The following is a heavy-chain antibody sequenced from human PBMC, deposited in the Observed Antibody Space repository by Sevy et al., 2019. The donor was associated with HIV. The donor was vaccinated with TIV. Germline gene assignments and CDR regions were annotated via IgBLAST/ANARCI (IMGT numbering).Heavy chain of an antibody. Sequence: GGSLRLSCAASGFTFSSYSMNWVRQAPGKGLEWVSYISSTIYYADSVKGRFTISRDNANNSLYLQMNSLRDEDTAVYYWARGAYCSSPSCYRDGMDVWGQGTKVTVSS. J-gene: IGHJ6*02. CDR2: ISSTI. CDR1: GFTFSSYS. V-gene: IGHV3-48*02. CDR3: ARGAYCSSPSCYRDGMDV. D-gene: IGHD2-2*02.